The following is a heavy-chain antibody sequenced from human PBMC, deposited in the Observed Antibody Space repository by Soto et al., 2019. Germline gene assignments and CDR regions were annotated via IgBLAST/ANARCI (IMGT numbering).Heavy chain of an antibody. V-gene: IGHV4-30-2*01. CDR3: AKGINYYDTSGDSWFDP. Sequence: SETLSLTCTVSGGSINSGRYSWTWIRQPSGAGLEWIGHMYHIGTTYYNPSLKSRVTMSVDTSKNQFSLKLSSVTAADTAIYYCAKGINYYDTSGDSWFDPWGQGTLVTVS. J-gene: IGHJ5*02. D-gene: IGHD3-22*01. CDR2: MYHIGTT. CDR1: GGSINSGRYS.